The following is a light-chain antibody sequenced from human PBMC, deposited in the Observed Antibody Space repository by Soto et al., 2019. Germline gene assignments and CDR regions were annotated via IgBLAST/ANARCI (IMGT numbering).Light chain of an antibody. CDR2: DAS. V-gene: IGKV1-5*01. CDR3: QQYNSYSPST. CDR1: QSISSW. J-gene: IGKJ1*01. Sequence: DIRMWLSAATLSASVGYRVTINCLASQSISSWLAWYQQKPGKAPKLLIYDASSLESGVPSRFSGSGSGTEFTLTISSLQPDDFATYYCQQYNSYSPSTFGQGTKVDI.